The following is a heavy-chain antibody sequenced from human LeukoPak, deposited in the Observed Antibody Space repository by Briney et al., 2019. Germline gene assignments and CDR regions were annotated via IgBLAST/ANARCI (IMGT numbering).Heavy chain of an antibody. CDR2: TRSKGYGGTT. D-gene: IGHD3-10*01. Sequence: GGSLRLSCTAFGFTFGDYAMSWFRQAPGKGLEWVGFTRSKGYGGTTEYAASVKDRFIISRDDSKNIAYLQMNSLKTEDTAVYYCTRCYGSGTPDDYWGQGTLVTVSS. CDR1: GFTFGDYA. J-gene: IGHJ4*02. CDR3: TRCYGSGTPDDY. V-gene: IGHV3-49*03.